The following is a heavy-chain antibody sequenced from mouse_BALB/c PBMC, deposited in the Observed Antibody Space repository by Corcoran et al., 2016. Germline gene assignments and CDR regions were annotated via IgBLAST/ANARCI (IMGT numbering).Heavy chain of an antibody. J-gene: IGHJ2*01. Sequence: EVQLQQSGAELVRPGALVKLSCKASGFTIKDYYMHWVKQRPEQGLEWIGWIDPENGNTIYDPKFQGKASITADTSSNTAYLQLSSLTSEDTAVYYCARSKGDNFDYWGQGTTLTVSS. CDR3: ARSKGDNFDY. V-gene: IGHV14-1*02. D-gene: IGHD3-3*01. CDR2: IDPENGNT. CDR1: GFTIKDYY.